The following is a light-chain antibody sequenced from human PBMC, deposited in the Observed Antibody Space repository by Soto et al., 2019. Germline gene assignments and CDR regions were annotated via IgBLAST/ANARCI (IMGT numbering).Light chain of an antibody. V-gene: IGLV1-47*02. CDR3: AAWDDSLSDVV. Sequence: QAVVTQPPSASGTPGQRVTISCSGSSSNIGSNYVYWYQQLPGTAPKLLIYSNNQRPSGVPDRFSGSKSGTSASLAISGLRSEDEADYYCAAWDDSLSDVVFGGGTKLTVL. J-gene: IGLJ2*01. CDR1: SSNIGSNY. CDR2: SNN.